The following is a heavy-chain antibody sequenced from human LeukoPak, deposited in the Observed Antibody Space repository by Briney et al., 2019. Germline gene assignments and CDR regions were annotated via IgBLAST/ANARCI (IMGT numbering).Heavy chain of an antibody. CDR1: GGSFSGYY. CDR3: ARGEELQYFDWLPLAY. CDR2: INHSGST. V-gene: IGHV4-34*01. Sequence: PSETLSLTCAVYGGSFSGYYWSWIRQPPGKGLEWIGEINHSGSTNYNPSLKSRVTISVDTSKNQFSLKLSSVTAADTAVYYCARGEELQYFDWLPLAYWGQGTLVTVSS. J-gene: IGHJ4*02. D-gene: IGHD3-9*01.